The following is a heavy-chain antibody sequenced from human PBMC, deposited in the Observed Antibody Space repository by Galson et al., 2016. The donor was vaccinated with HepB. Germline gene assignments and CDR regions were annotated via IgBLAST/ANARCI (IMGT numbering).Heavy chain of an antibody. Sequence: CAISGDSVSSNNVAWNWIRQSPSRGLEWLGRTYYKFKWYNDYAVSVKSRITIKPGTPKNQFSLQLNSVTPDDTAVYFCVRESGYNYFDFWGQGALVTVSS. V-gene: IGHV6-1*01. CDR1: GDSVSSNNVA. CDR3: VRESGYNYFDF. J-gene: IGHJ4*02. D-gene: IGHD5-12*01. CDR2: TYYKFKWYN.